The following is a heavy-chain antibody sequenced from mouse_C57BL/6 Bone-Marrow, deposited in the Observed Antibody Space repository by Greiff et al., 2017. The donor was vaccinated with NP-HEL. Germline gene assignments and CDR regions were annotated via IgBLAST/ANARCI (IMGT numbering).Heavy chain of an antibody. J-gene: IGHJ2*01. CDR1: GYTFTSYW. V-gene: IGHV1-69*01. D-gene: IGHD3-2*02. CDR2: IDPSDSYT. CDR3: ARSISSGYGGY. Sequence: QVQLQQPGAELVMPGASVKLSCKASGYTFTSYWMHWVKQRPGQGLEWIGEIDPSDSYTNYNQKFKGKSTLTVDKSSSTAYMQLSSLTSEDSAVYYCARSISSGYGGYWGQGTTLTVSS.